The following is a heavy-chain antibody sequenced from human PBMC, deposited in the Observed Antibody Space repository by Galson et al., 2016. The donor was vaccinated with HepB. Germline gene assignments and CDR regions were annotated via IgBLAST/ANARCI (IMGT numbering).Heavy chain of an antibody. J-gene: IGHJ3*02. CDR3: ARPTSSGYYSDPFDI. CDR2: IDPSDSYT. Sequence: QSGAEVKKPGESLRISCKGSGYNFTSYWLNWVRQMPGKGLEWMARIDPSDSYTDYSTSFQGHVTIPAYKAISTAYRQWSSLKASDTAMYYCARPTSSGYYSDPFDIWGQGTIITVSS. V-gene: IGHV5-10-1*01. CDR1: GYNFTSYW. D-gene: IGHD3-22*01.